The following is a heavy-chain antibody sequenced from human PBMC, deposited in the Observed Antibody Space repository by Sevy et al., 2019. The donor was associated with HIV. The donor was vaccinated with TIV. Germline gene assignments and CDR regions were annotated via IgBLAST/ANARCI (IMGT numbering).Heavy chain of an antibody. V-gene: IGHV3-33*01. Sequence: GWSLRLSCAASGFSISGYGMHWVRQAPGKGLEWVAVIWYDGTNKEYADSVKGRFTISSDNSKYTLYLQMNSLRAEDKAVYYCAREDIRVAGIGYYFHSWGQGTLVTVSS. CDR1: GFSISGYG. CDR2: IWYDGTNK. J-gene: IGHJ4*02. D-gene: IGHD6-19*01. CDR3: AREDIRVAGIGYYFHS.